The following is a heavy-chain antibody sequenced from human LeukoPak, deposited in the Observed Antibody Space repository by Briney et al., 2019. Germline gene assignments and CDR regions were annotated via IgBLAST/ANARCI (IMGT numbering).Heavy chain of an antibody. Sequence: GGSLRLSCAVSGLSFSGYSMNWVRQAPGKGLDWVSSISSGSTYIHYAGSVKGRFTVSRDNAKNSLYLQMNSLRAEDTAVYYCAREITMIVVVPPPDAFDIWGQGTMVTVSS. CDR3: AREITMIVVVPPPDAFDI. J-gene: IGHJ3*02. D-gene: IGHD3-22*01. CDR1: GLSFSGYS. CDR2: ISSGSTYI. V-gene: IGHV3-21*01.